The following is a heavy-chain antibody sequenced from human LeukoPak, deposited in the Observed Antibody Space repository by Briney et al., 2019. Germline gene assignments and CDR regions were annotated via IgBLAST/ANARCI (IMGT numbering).Heavy chain of an antibody. CDR2: IYHSGST. Sequence: SSETLSLTCTVSGYSISSGYYWGWIRQPPGKGLEWIGSIYHSGSTYYNPSLKSRVTISVDTSKNQFSLKLSSVTAADTAVYYCARELVYYDFNFARGSSVEGGVNWFDPWGQGTLVTVSS. CDR1: GYSISSGYY. V-gene: IGHV4-38-2*02. CDR3: ARELVYYDFNFARGSSVEGGVNWFDP. J-gene: IGHJ5*02. D-gene: IGHD3-3*01.